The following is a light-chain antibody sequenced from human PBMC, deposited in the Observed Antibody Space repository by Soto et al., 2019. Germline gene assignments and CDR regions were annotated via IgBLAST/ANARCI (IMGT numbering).Light chain of an antibody. Sequence: ETMMTQSPATLSVSPGERATLSCRASQSVGSLLAWYQQKPGQSPRPLIYGASTRATGIPDRFSGSGSGTEFTLTISNLQSEDFAVYYCQQYNKWPPLTFGGGTKVEIK. J-gene: IGKJ4*01. CDR3: QQYNKWPPLT. CDR1: QSVGSL. CDR2: GAS. V-gene: IGKV3-15*01.